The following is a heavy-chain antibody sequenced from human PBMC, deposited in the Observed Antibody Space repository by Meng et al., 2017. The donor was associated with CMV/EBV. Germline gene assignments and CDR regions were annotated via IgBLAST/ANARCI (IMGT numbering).Heavy chain of an antibody. Sequence: LSLTCAASGFTFSDSYMSWIRQAPGKGLEWVSYISSSGSTIYYADSVKGRFTISRDNAKNSLYLQMNSLRAEDTAVYYCARDGGDYGGNTDYWGQGTLVTVSS. D-gene: IGHD4-23*01. J-gene: IGHJ4*02. CDR3: ARDGGDYGGNTDY. CDR1: GFTFSDSY. CDR2: ISSSGSTI. V-gene: IGHV3-11*01.